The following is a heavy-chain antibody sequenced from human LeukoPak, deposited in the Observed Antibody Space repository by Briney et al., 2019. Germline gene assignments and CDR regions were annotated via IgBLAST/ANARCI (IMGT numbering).Heavy chain of an antibody. CDR1: RFTFSSYW. D-gene: IGHD4-17*01. CDR3: ARGHFTDGDYKYGMDV. V-gene: IGHV3-7*03. CDR2: IKRDGSEK. Sequence: GGSLRLSCAASRFTFSSYWMTWVRQAPGKGLEWVANIKRDGSEKYYVDSVKGRFTISRDNAKDSLFLQMNSLRVEDTAVYYCARGHFTDGDYKYGMDVWGQGTTVTVSS. J-gene: IGHJ6*02.